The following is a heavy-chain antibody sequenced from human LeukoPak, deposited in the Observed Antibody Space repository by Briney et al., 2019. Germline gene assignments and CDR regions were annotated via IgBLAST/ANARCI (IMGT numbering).Heavy chain of an antibody. CDR3: AKDQYVRSTSVFDV. CDR1: GFTFDDYT. D-gene: IGHD2-2*01. CDR2: ISWDGGST. V-gene: IGHV3-43*01. Sequence: GGSLRLSCAASGFTFDDYTMHWVRQAPGKGLEWVSLISWDGGSTYYADSVKGRFTISRDNSKNTLYLQMNSLRAEDTAVYYCAKDQYVRSTSVFDVWGKGTTVTVSS. J-gene: IGHJ6*04.